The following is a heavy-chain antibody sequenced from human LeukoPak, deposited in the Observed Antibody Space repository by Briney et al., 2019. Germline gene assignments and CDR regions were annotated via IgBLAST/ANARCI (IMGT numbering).Heavy chain of an antibody. J-gene: IGHJ6*03. V-gene: IGHV4-4*07. CDR3: ARGIAAAGTMGYYYYMDV. CDR1: GGSIRSYY. D-gene: IGHD6-13*01. CDR2: IYTSGST. Sequence: SETQSLTCTVSGGSIRSYYWSWIRQPAGKGLEWIGRIYTSGSTNYNPSLKSRVTMSVDTSKNQFSLKLSSVTAADTAVYYCARGIAAAGTMGYYYYMDVWGKGTTVTVSS.